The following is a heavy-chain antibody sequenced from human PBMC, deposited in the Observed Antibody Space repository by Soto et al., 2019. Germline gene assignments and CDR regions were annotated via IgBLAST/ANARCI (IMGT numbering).Heavy chain of an antibody. CDR2: ISAYNGNT. D-gene: IGHD3-10*01. Sequence: QVQLVQSGAEVKKPGASVKVSCKASGYTFTSYGISWMRQAPGQGLEWMGWISAYNGNTNYAQKLQGRVTMTSDASTRTAEMAMRSLRSDDTAVYYCARSILFGELLYEGGMDVWGQGTTVTVSS. V-gene: IGHV1-18*01. CDR1: GYTFTSYG. J-gene: IGHJ6*02. CDR3: ARSILFGELLYEGGMDV.